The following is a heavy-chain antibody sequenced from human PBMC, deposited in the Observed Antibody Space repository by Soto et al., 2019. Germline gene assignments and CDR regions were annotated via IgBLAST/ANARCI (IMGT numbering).Heavy chain of an antibody. V-gene: IGHV1-69*13. CDR1: GCTFSSYA. D-gene: IGHD4-4*01. CDR2: IIPIFGTA. J-gene: IGHJ5*02. CDR3: ARVTTYSNSLNWFDP. Sequence: SVKVSCKASGCTFSSYAISWVRQAPGQGLEWMGGIIPIFGTANYAQKFQGRVTITADESTSTAYMELSSLRSEDTAVYYCARVTTYSNSLNWFDPWGQGTLVTVSS.